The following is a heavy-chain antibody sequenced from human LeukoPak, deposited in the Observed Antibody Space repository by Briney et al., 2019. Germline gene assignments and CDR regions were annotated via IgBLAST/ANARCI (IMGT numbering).Heavy chain of an antibody. CDR1: GGTFSSYT. CDR3: ARGPWAWYEVTTEEPNFDY. V-gene: IGHV1-69*02. CDR2: IIPILGIA. J-gene: IGHJ4*02. D-gene: IGHD4-17*01. Sequence: SVKVSCKASGGTFSSYTISWVRQAPGQGLEWMGKIIPILGIAKYVQKFKGRVTITADKSTGTAYMELSSLRSEDTAVYYCARGPWAWYEVTTEEPNFDYWGQGTLVTVSS.